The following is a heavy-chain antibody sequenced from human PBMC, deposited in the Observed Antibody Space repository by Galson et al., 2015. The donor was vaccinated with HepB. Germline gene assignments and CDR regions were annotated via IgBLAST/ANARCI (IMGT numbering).Heavy chain of an antibody. Sequence: SLRLSCAVSSFSIDSLFMTWIRQAPGKGLEFVSIIEIGGIKHYADSVKGRFAISGDSSKNTVYLQMNSLTVEDTALYYCAAGNGGIDSWGQGTLVTVSS. D-gene: IGHD3-16*01. J-gene: IGHJ4*02. CDR1: SFSIDSLF. V-gene: IGHV3-53*01. CDR3: AAGNGGIDS. CDR2: IEIGGIK.